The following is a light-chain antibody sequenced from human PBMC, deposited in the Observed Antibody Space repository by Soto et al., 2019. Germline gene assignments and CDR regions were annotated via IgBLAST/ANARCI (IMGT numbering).Light chain of an antibody. J-gene: IGKJ4*01. V-gene: IGKV1-39*01. Sequence: DIQMTQSPSSLSASVGDRVTITCRASQSISTYLNWYQQKLGKAPKLLISGASSLQGGVPSRFSGSGSGTDFTLTISSLQPEDFATYYCQQGSVTLTFGGGTKLEIK. CDR3: QQGSVTLT. CDR2: GAS. CDR1: QSISTY.